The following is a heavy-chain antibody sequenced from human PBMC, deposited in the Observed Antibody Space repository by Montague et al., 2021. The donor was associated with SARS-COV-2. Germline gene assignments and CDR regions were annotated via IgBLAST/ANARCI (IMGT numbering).Heavy chain of an antibody. D-gene: IGHD6-13*01. J-gene: IGHJ3*02. Sequence: SETLSLTCTVSSGSISSYYWSWIRQPPGKGLEWIGYIYYSGSTNYNPSLKSRVTISVDTSKNQFSLKLSSVTAADTAVYYCARGAGDSGSWYLAFEIWGQGTMVTVSS. CDR3: ARGAGDSGSWYLAFEI. V-gene: IGHV4-59*01. CDR1: SGSISSYY. CDR2: IYYSGST.